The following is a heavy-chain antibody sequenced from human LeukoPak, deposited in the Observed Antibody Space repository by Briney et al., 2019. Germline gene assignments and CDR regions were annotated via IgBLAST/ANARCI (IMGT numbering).Heavy chain of an antibody. CDR2: IYTSGTT. CDR3: ARENGSGSRGLDF. D-gene: IGHD3-10*01. V-gene: IGHV4-4*07. CDR1: AGSISNYF. Sequence: SETLSLTCTVSAGSISNYFWSWIRQPAGKGLEWIGRIYTSGTTNYSPSLKSRVIMSVDTSTNQFSLKLTSVTAADTAVYYCARENGSGSRGLDFWGQGTLVTVSS. J-gene: IGHJ4*02.